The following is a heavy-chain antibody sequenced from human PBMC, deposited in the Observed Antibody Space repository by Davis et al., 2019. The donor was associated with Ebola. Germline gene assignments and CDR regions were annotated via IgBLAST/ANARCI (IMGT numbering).Heavy chain of an antibody. CDR2: IRPDGSEE. D-gene: IGHD1-26*01. V-gene: IGHV3-7*03. CDR3: ARMYSGSPEGGDY. J-gene: IGHJ4*02. CDR1: GFTFSNYW. Sequence: GESLKISCAASGFTFSNYWMSWVRQAPGKGLEWVANIRPDGSEEQYVDSLKGRITISRDNAKNSLYLQVNSLRDEDTAVYYCARMYSGSPEGGDYWGQGTLVIVSS.